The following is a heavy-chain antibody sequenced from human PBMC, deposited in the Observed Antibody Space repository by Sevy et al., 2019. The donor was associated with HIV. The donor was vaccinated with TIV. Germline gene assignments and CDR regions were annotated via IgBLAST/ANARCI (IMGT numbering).Heavy chain of an antibody. D-gene: IGHD3-22*01. CDR3: AKGQFYYDSSGYYLS. J-gene: IGHJ4*02. Sequence: GGSLRLSCAASGFTFDDYAMHWVRHAPGKGLEWVSGISWNSGSIGYADSVKGRFTISRDNAKNSLYLQMNSLRAEDTALYYCAKGQFYYDSSGYYLSWGQGTLVTVSS. CDR2: ISWNSGSI. CDR1: GFTFDDYA. V-gene: IGHV3-9*01.